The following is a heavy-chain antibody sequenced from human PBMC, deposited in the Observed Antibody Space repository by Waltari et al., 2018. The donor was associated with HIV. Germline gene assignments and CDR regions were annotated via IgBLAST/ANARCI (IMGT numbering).Heavy chain of an antibody. J-gene: IGHJ4*02. CDR1: GFTFSSYA. D-gene: IGHD3-22*01. CDR3: ARGRGITMIVVVITPLDY. V-gene: IGHV3-23*01. Sequence: EVQLLESGGGLVQPGGSLRLSCAASGFTFSSYAMSWVRQAPGKGLEWVSAMRGRGGSTYYPDSVKGRFTISRYNSKNPLYLQMNSLRAEDTAVYYCARGRGITMIVVVITPLDYWGQGTLVTVSS. CDR2: MRGRGGST.